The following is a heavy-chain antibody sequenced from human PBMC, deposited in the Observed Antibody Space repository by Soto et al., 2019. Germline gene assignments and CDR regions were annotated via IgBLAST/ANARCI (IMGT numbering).Heavy chain of an antibody. CDR1: GFTFSSYA. J-gene: IGHJ4*02. Sequence: GGSLRLSCAASGFTFSSYAMHWVRQAPGKGLEWVAVISYDGSNKYYADSVKGRFTISRDNSKNTLYLQMNSLRAEDTAVYYCARDCCDSSGYYNFDYWGQGTLVTVPQ. V-gene: IGHV3-30-3*01. CDR2: ISYDGSNK. CDR3: ARDCCDSSGYYNFDY. D-gene: IGHD3-22*01.